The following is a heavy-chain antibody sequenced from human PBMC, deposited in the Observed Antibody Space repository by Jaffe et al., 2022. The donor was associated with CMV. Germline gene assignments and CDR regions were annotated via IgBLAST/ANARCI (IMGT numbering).Heavy chain of an antibody. Sequence: QVQLVQSGAEVKKPGSSVKVSCKASGGTFSSYAISWVRQAPGQGLEWMGRIIPILGIANYAQKFQGRVTITADKSTSTAYMELSSLRSEDTAVYYCARGIDYSNYSYFYMDVWGKGTTVTVSS. D-gene: IGHD4-4*01. CDR3: ARGIDYSNYSYFYMDV. V-gene: IGHV1-69*09. CDR1: GGTFSSYA. J-gene: IGHJ6*03. CDR2: IIPILGIA.